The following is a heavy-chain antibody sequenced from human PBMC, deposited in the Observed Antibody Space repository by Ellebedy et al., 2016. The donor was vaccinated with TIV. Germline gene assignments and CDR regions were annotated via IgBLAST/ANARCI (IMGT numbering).Heavy chain of an antibody. Sequence: GESLKISCAASGFTFSSYALSWVRQAPGKGLEWVSAISARGDSTYYADSVKGRFTISRDNSKNTLYLQMNSLSAEDTAVYYCAKDLDTVGVTPRGWGQGTLVTVSS. J-gene: IGHJ4*02. CDR3: AKDLDTVGVTPRG. V-gene: IGHV3-23*01. CDR2: ISARGDST. CDR1: GFTFSSYA. D-gene: IGHD1-26*01.